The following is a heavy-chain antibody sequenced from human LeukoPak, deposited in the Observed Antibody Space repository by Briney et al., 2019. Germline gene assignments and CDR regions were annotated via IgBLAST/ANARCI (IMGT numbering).Heavy chain of an antibody. CDR2: INSNSKTI. J-gene: IGHJ3*01. V-gene: IGHV3-48*04. CDR1: GIRSYN. Sequence: VSSLRLSRGGAGIRSYNMSWIRQSPGKGLDWLSYINSNSKTIYYADSVKGRFTISRDNAKNSLYLQMNSLQVEDTGIYYCATDDFYGSLPVWGQGTLVTVSS. CDR3: ATDDFYGSLPV. D-gene: IGHD2-15*01.